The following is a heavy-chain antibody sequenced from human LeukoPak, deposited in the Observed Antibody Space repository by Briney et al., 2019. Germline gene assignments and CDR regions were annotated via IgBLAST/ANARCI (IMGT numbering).Heavy chain of an antibody. CDR1: GGTFTGYA. CDR3: ARRTMVRGVRNRCVP. CDR2: ITPIFGTA. Sequence: SVKVSCKASGGTFTGYAISWVRQAPGQGLEWMGGITPIFGTANYAQKFQGRVTITADKSTSTAYQELSSLRSEDTAGCYCARRTMVRGVRNRCVPWGQEPGVTVSS. D-gene: IGHD3-10*01. V-gene: IGHV1-69*06. J-gene: IGHJ5*02.